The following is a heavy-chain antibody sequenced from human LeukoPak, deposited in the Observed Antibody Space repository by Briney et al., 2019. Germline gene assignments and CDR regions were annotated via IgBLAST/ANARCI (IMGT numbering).Heavy chain of an antibody. CDR1: GASISSYY. D-gene: IGHD1-1*01. V-gene: IGHV4-34*01. Sequence: SETLSLTCTVSGASISSYYWSWIRQSPGPGLEWIGEINHSGSTNYNPFLKSRVTISVDTSKNQFSLKLSSVTAADTAVYYCARAGCGLAPLRGTPFDYWGQGTLVTVSS. CDR2: INHSGST. J-gene: IGHJ4*02. CDR3: ARAGCGLAPLRGTPFDY.